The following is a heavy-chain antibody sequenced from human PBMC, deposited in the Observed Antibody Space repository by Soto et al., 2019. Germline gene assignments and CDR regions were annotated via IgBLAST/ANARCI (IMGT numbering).Heavy chain of an antibody. D-gene: IGHD4-4*01. CDR2: ISGSGDST. CDR3: ARRNSGWYFEL. Sequence: EVQLLESGGGLVQPGGSLRLSCAASGFTFSSYAMNWVRQAPGKGLQWVSVISGSGDSTYYAGSVKGRFTISRDNSKNTLYLQMNSLRAEDTAVYYCARRNSGWYFELWGRGTLVTVSS. CDR1: GFTFSSYA. J-gene: IGHJ2*01. V-gene: IGHV3-23*01.